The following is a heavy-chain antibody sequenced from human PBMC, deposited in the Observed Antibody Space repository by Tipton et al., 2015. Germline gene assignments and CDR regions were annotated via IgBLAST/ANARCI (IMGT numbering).Heavy chain of an antibody. Sequence: QLVQSGAEVKKPGASVKVSCKASGYTFTDYGVTWVRQAPGQGLEWMGWINPYNGNTKFAQNLQGRVTMTTDTSTSTAYMEVTNLRSDDTAVYFCARWGPYFYYGMDVWGQGTTVTVSS. D-gene: IGHD7-27*01. CDR3: ARWGPYFYYGMDV. V-gene: IGHV1-18*01. CDR2: INPYNGNT. J-gene: IGHJ6*02. CDR1: GYTFTDYG.